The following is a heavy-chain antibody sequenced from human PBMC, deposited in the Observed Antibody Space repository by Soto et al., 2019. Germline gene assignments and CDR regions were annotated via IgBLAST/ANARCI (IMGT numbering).Heavy chain of an antibody. CDR3: AKDSIRRSFSRSSTRARDAFYI. V-gene: IGHV3-9*01. CDR1: GFTFEDYA. Sequence: EVHLVESGGGLVQPGGSLRLSCAVSGFTFEDYAMHWVRQAPGKGLEWVSGISWDSRSVAYADSVKGRFTISRDNAENSLHLLMNCLRAEDTAVYYCAKDSIRRSFSRSSTRARDAFYIWGQGTMVTVSS. CDR2: ISWDSRSV. J-gene: IGHJ3*02. D-gene: IGHD6-6*01.